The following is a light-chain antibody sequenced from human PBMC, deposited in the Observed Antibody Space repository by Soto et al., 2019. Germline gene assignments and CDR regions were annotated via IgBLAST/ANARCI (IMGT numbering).Light chain of an antibody. CDR2: LGT. CDR3: CSYAPESTYV. J-gene: IGLJ1*01. V-gene: IGLV2-23*01. Sequence: QSVLAQPASVSGSPGQSITISFTGTSRDGVAYDAVAWYQQHPGKAPQVIIYLGTKRPSGVANRLSGSLAANTASLTVSRLHAEDEAEYFCCSYAPESTYVFGTGTKVPVL. CDR1: SRDGVAYDA.